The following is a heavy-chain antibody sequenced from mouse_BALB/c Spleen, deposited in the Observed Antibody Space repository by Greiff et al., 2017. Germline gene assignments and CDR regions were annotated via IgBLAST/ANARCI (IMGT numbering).Heavy chain of an antibody. D-gene: IGHD1-1*01. CDR2: ISSGGSYT. Sequence: EVKLMESGGGLVKPGGSLKLSCAASGFTFSSYAMSWVRQSPEKRLEWVAEISSGGSYTYYPDTVTGRFTISRDNAKNTLYLEMSSLRSEDTAMYYCAREGYGRGYWGQGTSVTVSS. CDR1: GFTFSSYA. V-gene: IGHV5-9-4*01. CDR3: AREGYGRGY. J-gene: IGHJ4*01.